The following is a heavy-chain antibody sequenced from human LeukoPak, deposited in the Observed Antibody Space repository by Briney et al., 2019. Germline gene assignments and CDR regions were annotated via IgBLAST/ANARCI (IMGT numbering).Heavy chain of an antibody. CDR3: AREPQFYGNDY. CDR1: GGSISGYY. V-gene: IGHV4-4*07. D-gene: IGHD2/OR15-2a*01. Sequence: SETLSLTCTVSGGSISGYYWSWIRQSAGKGLEWIGHIYTTGNTNYNPSFKSRVTVSVDRSKNQFSLKLSSVTAADTAVYYCAREPQFYGNDYWGQGTLVTVSS. J-gene: IGHJ4*02. CDR2: IYTTGNT.